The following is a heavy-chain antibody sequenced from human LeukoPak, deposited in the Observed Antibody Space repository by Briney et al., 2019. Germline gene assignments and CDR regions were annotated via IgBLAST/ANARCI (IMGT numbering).Heavy chain of an antibody. CDR3: ARGHYDSSGYYADY. CDR1: GGPFSGYY. J-gene: IGHJ4*02. Sequence: PSETLSLTCAVYGGPFSGYYWSWIRQPPGKGLEWIGEINHSGSTNYNPSLKSRVTISVDTSKNQFSLKLSSVTAADTAVYYCARGHYDSSGYYADYWGQGTLATVSS. V-gene: IGHV4-34*01. D-gene: IGHD3-22*01. CDR2: INHSGST.